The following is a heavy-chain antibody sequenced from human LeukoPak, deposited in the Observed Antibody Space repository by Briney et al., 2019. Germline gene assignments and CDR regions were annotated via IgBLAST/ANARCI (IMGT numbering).Heavy chain of an antibody. J-gene: IGHJ3*02. CDR2: ISAYNGNT. D-gene: IGHD3-22*01. V-gene: IGHV1-18*01. CDR3: ARGYYYDSSGYLNHAFDI. Sequence: ASVKVSCKASGYTFTSYDINWVRQATGQGLEWMGWISAYNGNTNYAQKLQGRVTMTTDTSTSTAYMELRSLRSDDTAVYYCARGYYYDSSGYLNHAFDIWGQGTMVTVSS. CDR1: GYTFTSYD.